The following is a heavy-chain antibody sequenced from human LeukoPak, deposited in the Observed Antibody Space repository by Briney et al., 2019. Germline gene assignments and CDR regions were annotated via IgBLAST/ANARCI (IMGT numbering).Heavy chain of an antibody. CDR3: ARTDSSGWYVFDY. Sequence: SETLSLTCTVSGGSISSYYWSWIRQPPGKGLEWIGHIHYSGSTNHNPSLKSRVTISVDTSKNQFSLKLSSVIAADTAVYYCARTDSSGWYVFDYWGQRTLVTVSS. V-gene: IGHV4-59*01. J-gene: IGHJ4*02. CDR1: GGSISSYY. D-gene: IGHD6-19*01. CDR2: IHYSGST.